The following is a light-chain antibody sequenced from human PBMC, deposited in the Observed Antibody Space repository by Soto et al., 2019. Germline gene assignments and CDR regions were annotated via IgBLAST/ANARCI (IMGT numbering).Light chain of an antibody. CDR1: LTVSSTY. V-gene: IGKV3-20*01. J-gene: IGKJ3*01. Sequence: EIVLTQSPVTLSLSPGESATLSCRASLTVSSTYLTWYQQRPGQAPRLLIYATSTRSTDVPDRFSGSGSGTDFTLTISGLESEDFGMYYCQLYGTSPLFGPGTKVDVK. CDR2: ATS. CDR3: QLYGTSPL.